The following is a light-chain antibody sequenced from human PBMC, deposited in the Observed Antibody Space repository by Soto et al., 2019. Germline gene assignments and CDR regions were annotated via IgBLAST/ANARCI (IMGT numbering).Light chain of an antibody. Sequence: QSALSHPPSASGSPGQSFTISCIGTASDIGRYNYVSWYHHHPGKAPKLIIYEVTKRPSGVPDRFSGSKSGNTASLTVSGLQADDEADYYCNSYVGSNNYVFGTGTKVTVL. J-gene: IGLJ1*01. CDR1: ASDIGRYNY. CDR3: NSYVGSNNYV. V-gene: IGLV2-8*01. CDR2: EVT.